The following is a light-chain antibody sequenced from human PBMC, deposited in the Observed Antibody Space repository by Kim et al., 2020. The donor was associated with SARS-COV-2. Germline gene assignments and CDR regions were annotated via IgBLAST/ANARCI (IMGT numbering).Light chain of an antibody. CDR1: KLGDKY. V-gene: IGLV3-1*01. CDR3: QAWDSGTAHVV. CDR2: QDS. J-gene: IGLJ2*01. Sequence: SYELTQPPSVSVSPGQTASITCSGDKLGDKYACWYQQKPGQSPVLVIYQDSKRPSGIPERFSGSNSGNTATLTISGTQAMDEADYYCQAWDSGTAHVVFGGGTQLTVL.